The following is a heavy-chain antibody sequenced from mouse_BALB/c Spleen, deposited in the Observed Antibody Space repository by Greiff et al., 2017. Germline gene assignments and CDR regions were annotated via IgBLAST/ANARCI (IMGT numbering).Heavy chain of an antibody. J-gene: IGHJ2*01. Sequence: QVQLKESGPGLVAPSQSLSITCTVSGFTLTGYGVNWVRQPPGKGLEWLGMIWGDGSTDYNSALKSRLSISKDNSKSQVFLKMNSLQTDDTARYYCARQLPRDYFDYWGQGTTLTVSS. D-gene: IGHD1-1*01. CDR2: IWGDGST. CDR3: ARQLPRDYFDY. CDR1: GFTLTGYG. V-gene: IGHV2-6-7*01.